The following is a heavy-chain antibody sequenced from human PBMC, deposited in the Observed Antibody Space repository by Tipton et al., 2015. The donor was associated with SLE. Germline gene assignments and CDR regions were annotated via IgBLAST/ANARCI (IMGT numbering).Heavy chain of an antibody. Sequence: SLRLSCAASGHTLTTYAMHWVRQAPGKGLEWVAVIWYDGSNKYYADSVKGRFTISRDNSKNTLYLQMNSLRAEDTAVYYCARGKLGKNYYYYMDVWGKGTTVTVSS. CDR2: IWYDGSNK. J-gene: IGHJ6*03. CDR1: GHTLTTYA. D-gene: IGHD7-27*01. V-gene: IGHV3-33*01. CDR3: ARGKLGKNYYYYMDV.